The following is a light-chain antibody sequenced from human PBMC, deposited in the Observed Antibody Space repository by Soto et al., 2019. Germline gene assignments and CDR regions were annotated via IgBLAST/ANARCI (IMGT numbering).Light chain of an antibody. V-gene: IGKV3-20*01. J-gene: IGKJ1*01. Sequence: EIVLTQSPGTLPLSPGERATLSCRASQSVISSHLAWYQQKPGQAPRLLINGASGRATGIPDRFSGSGSGTDFTLTISRLEPEDFAVYYCQQYGSSPGTFGQGTKVDIK. CDR2: GAS. CDR1: QSVISSH. CDR3: QQYGSSPGT.